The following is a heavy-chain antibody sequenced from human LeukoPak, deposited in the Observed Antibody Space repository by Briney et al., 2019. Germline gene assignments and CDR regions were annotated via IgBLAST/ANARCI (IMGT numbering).Heavy chain of an antibody. CDR1: GFTFNTYW. J-gene: IGHJ4*02. V-gene: IGHV3-7*01. CDR2: IREDGSEI. D-gene: IGHD7-27*01. CDR3: ARHWAHLDY. Sequence: GGSLRLSCVGSGFTFNTYWMNWVRQAPGKGLEWVANIREDGSEIYYLDSVKGRFTIFRDNAKNSLYLQMNGLRAEDTAVYYCARHWAHLDYWGQGTLVTVSS.